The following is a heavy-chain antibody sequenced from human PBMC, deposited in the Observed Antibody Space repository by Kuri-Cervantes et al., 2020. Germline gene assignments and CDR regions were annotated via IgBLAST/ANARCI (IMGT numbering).Heavy chain of an antibody. V-gene: IGHV3-30*03. D-gene: IGHD3-9*01. Sequence: GGSLRLSCAASGFTFSSYGMHWVRQAPSKGLEWVAVISYDGSNKYYADSVKGRFTISRDNSKNTLYLQMNSLRAEDTAAYYCARDSRVPGILTGNGMDVWGQGTTVTVSS. CDR3: ARDSRVPGILTGNGMDV. CDR1: GFTFSSYG. CDR2: ISYDGSNK. J-gene: IGHJ6*02.